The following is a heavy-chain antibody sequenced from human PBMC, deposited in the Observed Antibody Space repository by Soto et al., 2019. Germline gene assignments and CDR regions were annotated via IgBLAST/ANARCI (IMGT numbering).Heavy chain of an antibody. CDR2: TYIGGMT. J-gene: IGHJ5*02. Sequence: SETLSLTCTVSVASFTDGSLFWGWIRQSPGKGVEWIASTYIGGMTYYNPSLRSRVTISVDTSKSQFSLRLNSVTAADTAVYYCATANENFSPAGHYVNWCDPWGHGMLVTGSS. CDR1: VASFTDGSLF. V-gene: IGHV4-39*01. CDR3: ATANENFSPAGHYVNWCDP. D-gene: IGHD3-16*01.